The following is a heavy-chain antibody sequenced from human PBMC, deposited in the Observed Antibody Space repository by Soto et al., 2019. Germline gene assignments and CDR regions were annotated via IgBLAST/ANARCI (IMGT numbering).Heavy chain of an antibody. D-gene: IGHD2-2*01. V-gene: IGHV2-26*01. Sequence: QVTLKESGPVLVKPTETLTLTCTVSGLSLSNGRLGVSWIRQPPGKALEWLAHIFSNDDKSYSTSLKSRLTISKDTPRRQVVLTMTNMDPVDSATYYCALIKDCSRTDCYLASFDPWGQGTLVTVSS. CDR3: ALIKDCSRTDCYLASFDP. J-gene: IGHJ5*02. CDR1: GLSLSNGRLG. CDR2: IFSNDDK.